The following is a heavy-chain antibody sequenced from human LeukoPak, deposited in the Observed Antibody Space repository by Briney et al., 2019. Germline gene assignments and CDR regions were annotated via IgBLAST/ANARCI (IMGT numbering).Heavy chain of an antibody. D-gene: IGHD2-2*01. CDR3: TKDLRPAAMYYFDY. CDR1: GFTFDDYA. J-gene: IGHJ4*02. Sequence: GGSLRLSCAASGFTFDDYAMHWVRQAPGKGLEWDAGISWDSDNIEYADSVKGRFTIYRDNAKNSLYLQMKSLRPEDTALYYCTKDLRPAAMYYFDYWGQGTLVTVSS. CDR2: ISWDSDNI. V-gene: IGHV3-9*01.